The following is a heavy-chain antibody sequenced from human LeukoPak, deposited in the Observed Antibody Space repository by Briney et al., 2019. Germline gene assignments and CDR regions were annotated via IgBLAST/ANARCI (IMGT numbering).Heavy chain of an antibody. Sequence: SETLSLTCAVYGGSFSGYYWGWIRQPPGKGLEWIGEINHSGSTNYNPSLKSRVTMSGDTSKNQFSLKLSSVTAADTAVYYCARADEGARAPAWSDWGQGTLVTVS. CDR2: INHSGST. J-gene: IGHJ4*02. CDR3: ARADEGARAPAWSD. D-gene: IGHD1-26*01. CDR1: GGSFSGYY. V-gene: IGHV4-34*01.